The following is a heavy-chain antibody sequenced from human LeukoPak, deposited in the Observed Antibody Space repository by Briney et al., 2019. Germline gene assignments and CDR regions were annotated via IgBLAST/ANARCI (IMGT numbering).Heavy chain of an antibody. Sequence: VSCKASGGTFISYTISWVRQAPGQGLEWMGRIIPILGIAKYAQKFQGRVTITADKSTSTAYMELSSLRSEDTAVYYCARAPPLYYYDSSLPPVDYWGQGTLVTVSS. V-gene: IGHV1-69*02. J-gene: IGHJ4*02. CDR2: IIPILGIA. CDR1: GGTFISYT. D-gene: IGHD3-22*01. CDR3: ARAPPLYYYDSSLPPVDY.